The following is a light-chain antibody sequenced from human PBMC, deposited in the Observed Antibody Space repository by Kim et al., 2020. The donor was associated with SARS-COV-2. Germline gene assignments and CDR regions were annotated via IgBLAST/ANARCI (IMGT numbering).Light chain of an antibody. CDR1: QSVRSTY. V-gene: IGKV3-20*01. CDR2: GAS. CDR3: QQFGGSPRIT. Sequence: IVLTQSPGTLSLSPGERATLSCRASQSVRSTYVAWYQQKPGQAPRPLIYGASNRATGIPARFSGSGSGTDFTLTINRLEPEDFAVYYCQQFGGSPRITFGQGTRLEIK. J-gene: IGKJ5*01.